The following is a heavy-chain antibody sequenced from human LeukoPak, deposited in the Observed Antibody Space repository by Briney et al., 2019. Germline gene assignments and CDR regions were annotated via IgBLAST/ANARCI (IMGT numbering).Heavy chain of an antibody. D-gene: IGHD5-18*01. CDR2: IQQDGSEK. V-gene: IGHV3-7*04. CDR1: GFTFSRYW. Sequence: GGSLRLSCAASGFTFSRYWMSWVRQAPGKGLEWVANIQQDGSEKYYVESVKGRFTISRDNAKKSLFLQVSSLRGEDTAVYYCARDRGFSYGIDFWGQGTLVAVSS. J-gene: IGHJ4*02. CDR3: ARDRGFSYGIDF.